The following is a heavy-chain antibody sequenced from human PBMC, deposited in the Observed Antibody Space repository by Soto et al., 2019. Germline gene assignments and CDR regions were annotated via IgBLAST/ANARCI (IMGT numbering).Heavy chain of an antibody. V-gene: IGHV1-2*02. D-gene: IGHD3-3*01. J-gene: IGHJ5*02. CDR1: GYTFTGYF. Sequence: QVQLMQSGAEMKKPGASVKVSCKAAGYTFTGYFMHWVRQAPGQGLEWMGWINTNSGATKYAHKFQGRVTMTRDTSISTAYMELSCMTSDDTAVYFCARGGGTILAPIPWGQGTLVTVSS. CDR3: ARGGGTILAPIP. CDR2: INTNSGAT.